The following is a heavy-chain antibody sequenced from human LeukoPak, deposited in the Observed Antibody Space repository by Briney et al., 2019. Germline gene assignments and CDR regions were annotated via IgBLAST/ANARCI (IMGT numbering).Heavy chain of an antibody. CDR1: GFTFSSYA. CDR2: ISGSGGST. D-gene: IGHD3-3*01. J-gene: IGHJ4*02. Sequence: NPGGSLRLSCAASGFTFSSYAMSWVRQAPGKGLEWVSAISGSGGSTYYADSVKGRFTISRDNSKNTLYLQMNSLRAEDTAVYYCAKGGRSFWSGYLFDYWGQGTLVTVSS. V-gene: IGHV3-23*01. CDR3: AKGGRSFWSGYLFDY.